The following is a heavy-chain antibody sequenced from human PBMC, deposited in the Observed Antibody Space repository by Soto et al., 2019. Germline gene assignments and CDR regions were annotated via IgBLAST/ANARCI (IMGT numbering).Heavy chain of an antibody. CDR1: GGTFSSYA. D-gene: IGHD5-18*01. Sequence: GASVKVSCKASGGTFSSYAISWVRQAPGQGLEWMGGIIPIFGTANYAQKFQGRVTITADESTSTAYMELSSLRSEDTAVYYCARAGGSVDTAMVSPETYYFDYWGQGTLVTVSS. CDR2: IIPIFGTA. V-gene: IGHV1-69*13. J-gene: IGHJ4*02. CDR3: ARAGGSVDTAMVSPETYYFDY.